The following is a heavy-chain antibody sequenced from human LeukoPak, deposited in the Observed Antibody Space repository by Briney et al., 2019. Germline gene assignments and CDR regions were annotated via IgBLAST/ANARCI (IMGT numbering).Heavy chain of an antibody. Sequence: ASVKVSCKASGYTFAGYYMHWVRQAPGQGLEWMGWINPNSGATNYAQMFQVRVTMTRDTSISTAYMELSRLRSDDTAVYYCARDPWAVGAKLDYWGQGTLVSVSS. CDR3: ARDPWAVGAKLDY. V-gene: IGHV1-2*02. J-gene: IGHJ4*02. CDR2: INPNSGAT. CDR1: GYTFAGYY. D-gene: IGHD1-26*01.